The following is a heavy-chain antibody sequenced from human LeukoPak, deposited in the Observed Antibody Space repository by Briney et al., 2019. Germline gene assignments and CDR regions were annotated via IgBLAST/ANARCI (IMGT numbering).Heavy chain of an antibody. CDR3: ARYILTGYYQNWFDP. D-gene: IGHD3-9*01. Sequence: GSLRLSCAASGFTFSSYWMSWVRQAPGKGLEWIGRIYTSGSTNYNPSLKSRVTISVDTSKNQFSLKLSSVTAADTAVYYCARYILTGYYQNWFDPWGQGTLVTVSS. CDR2: IYTSGST. V-gene: IGHV4-59*10. CDR1: GFTFSSYW. J-gene: IGHJ5*02.